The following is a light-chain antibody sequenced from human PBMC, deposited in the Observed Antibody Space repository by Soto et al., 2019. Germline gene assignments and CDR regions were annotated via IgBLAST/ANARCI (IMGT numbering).Light chain of an antibody. CDR3: AAWDDILNGYV. CDR1: SSNIGSNT. J-gene: IGLJ1*01. Sequence: QLVLTQPHSASGTPGQRVTNSCSGSSSNIGSNTVNWYLQLPGTSPKLLIYSNNQRPSGVPDRFSGSKSGTSASLAISGLQSEDEADYYCAAWDDILNGYVFGTGTKVTVL. V-gene: IGLV1-44*01. CDR2: SNN.